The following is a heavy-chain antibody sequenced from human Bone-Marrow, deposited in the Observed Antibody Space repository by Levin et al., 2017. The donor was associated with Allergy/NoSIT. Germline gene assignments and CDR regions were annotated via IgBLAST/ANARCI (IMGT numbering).Heavy chain of an antibody. D-gene: IGHD1-26*01. CDR1: GFTFSSYG. CDR2: ISYDGSNK. CDR3: AKEEWELLLLDY. Sequence: GGSLRLSCAASGFTFSSYGMHWVRQAPGKGLEWVAVISYDGSNKYYADSVKGRFTISRDNSKNTLYLQMNSLRAEDTAVYYCAKEEWELLLLDYWGQGTLVTVSS. J-gene: IGHJ4*02. V-gene: IGHV3-30*18.